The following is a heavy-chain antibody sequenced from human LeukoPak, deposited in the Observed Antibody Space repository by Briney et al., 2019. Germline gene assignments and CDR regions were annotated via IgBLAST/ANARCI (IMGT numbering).Heavy chain of an antibody. CDR2: IYYSGST. V-gene: IGHV4-59*01. CDR3: ARSLRFLEPYYYYYGMDV. CDR1: GGSISSYY. Sequence: PSETLSLTCTGSGGSISSYYWSWIRQPPGKGLEWIGYIYYSGSTNYNPSLKSRVTISVDTSKNQFSLKLSSVTAADTAVYYCARSLRFLEPYYYYYGMDVWGQGTTVTVSS. J-gene: IGHJ6*02. D-gene: IGHD3-3*01.